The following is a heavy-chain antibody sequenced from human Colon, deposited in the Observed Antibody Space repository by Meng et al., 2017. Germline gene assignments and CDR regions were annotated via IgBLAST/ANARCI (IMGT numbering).Heavy chain of an antibody. D-gene: IGHD2-15*01. V-gene: IGHV3-72*01. Sequence: GSSLRFSFAAAGFTFSDHYLDWVPQAPGKGLEWIGRTRNKANSYTTEYAASVKSRFTISRDYSKNSLYLQMNSLKTEDTAVYYCTRVSSAANVFDYWGQGTLVTVSS. CDR1: GFTFSDHY. J-gene: IGHJ4*02. CDR2: TRNKANSYTT. CDR3: TRVSSAANVFDY.